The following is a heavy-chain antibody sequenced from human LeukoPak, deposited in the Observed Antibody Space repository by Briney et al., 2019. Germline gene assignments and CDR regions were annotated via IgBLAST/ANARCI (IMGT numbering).Heavy chain of an antibody. V-gene: IGHV4-39*07. Sequence: PSETLSLTCTVSGGSISSSSYYWSWIRQPPGKGLEWIGEINHSGSTNYNPSLKSRVTISVDTSKNQFSLKLSSVTAADTAVYYCAVRGFGGGYWGQGTLVTVSS. D-gene: IGHD3-16*01. CDR3: AVRGFGGGY. J-gene: IGHJ4*02. CDR2: INHSGST. CDR1: GGSISSSSYY.